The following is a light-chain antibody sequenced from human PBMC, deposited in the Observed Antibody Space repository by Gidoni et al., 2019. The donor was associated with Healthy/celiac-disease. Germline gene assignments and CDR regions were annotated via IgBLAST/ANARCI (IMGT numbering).Light chain of an antibody. Sequence: IVMPHSPATLSVSPGAKATLSCRASQSVSSNLAWYQQKPGQAPRLLIYCASTRTTGIPARISGRGSGTEFTLTISSLQSEDFAAYYCQQYNNWTPITFGQGTRLEIK. CDR1: QSVSSN. V-gene: IGKV3-15*01. CDR2: CAS. J-gene: IGKJ5*01. CDR3: QQYNNWTPIT.